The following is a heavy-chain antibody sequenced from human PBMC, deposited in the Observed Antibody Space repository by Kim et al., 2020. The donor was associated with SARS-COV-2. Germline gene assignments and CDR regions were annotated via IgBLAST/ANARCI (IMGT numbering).Heavy chain of an antibody. D-gene: IGHD3-9*01. J-gene: IGHJ6*02. CDR3: ARYSRVLRYLDGMDV. V-gene: IGHV3-64*01. Sequence: NSVKGRVTISRDNSKNTLYLQMGSLRAEDMAVYYCARYSRVLRYLDGMDVWGQGTTVTVSS.